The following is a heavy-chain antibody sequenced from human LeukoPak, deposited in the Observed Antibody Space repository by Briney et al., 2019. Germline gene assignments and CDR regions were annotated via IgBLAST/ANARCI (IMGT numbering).Heavy chain of an antibody. V-gene: IGHV4-39*01. Sequence: PSETLSLTCSVSGGSISSSTYYWGWIRQPPGKGLEWIGNIYNSGSTNYNPSLKSRVTMSVDTSKNQFSLKLSSVTAADTAVYYCARQPSGSPGDYWGQGALVTVSS. CDR1: GGSISSSTYY. CDR2: IYNSGST. D-gene: IGHD1-26*01. J-gene: IGHJ4*02. CDR3: ARQPSGSPGDY.